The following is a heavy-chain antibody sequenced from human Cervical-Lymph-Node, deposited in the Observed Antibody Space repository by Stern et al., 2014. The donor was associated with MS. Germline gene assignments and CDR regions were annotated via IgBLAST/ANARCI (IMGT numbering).Heavy chain of an antibody. CDR1: GFSLKTNAMC. Sequence: ESGPALVKPTETLTLTCTFSGFSLKTNAMCVSWIRQSPGKALEWLARIHGDDEKYYSRTLETRLTISKDTSTNQVVLTMANMDPVDSGTHFCAHGFNGCYWADYWGQGTLVAVSS. D-gene: IGHD2-2*01. J-gene: IGHJ4*02. CDR2: IHGDDEK. CDR3: AHGFNGCYWADY. V-gene: IGHV2-70*11.